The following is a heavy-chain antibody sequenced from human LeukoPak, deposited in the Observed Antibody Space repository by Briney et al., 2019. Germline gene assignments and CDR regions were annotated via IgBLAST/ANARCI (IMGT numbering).Heavy chain of an antibody. V-gene: IGHV3-33*01. Sequence: PGRSLRLSRAASGFTFSSYGMHWVRQAPGKGLEWVAVIWYDGSNKYYADSVKGRFTISRDNSKNTLYLQMNSLRAEDTAVYYCARDSRGGNLDYWGQGTLVTVSS. CDR3: ARDSRGGNLDY. J-gene: IGHJ4*02. D-gene: IGHD4-23*01. CDR1: GFTFSSYG. CDR2: IWYDGSNK.